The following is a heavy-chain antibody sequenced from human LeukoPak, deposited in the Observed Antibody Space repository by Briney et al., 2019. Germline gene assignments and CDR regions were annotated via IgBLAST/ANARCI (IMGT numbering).Heavy chain of an antibody. D-gene: IGHD5-12*01. CDR2: ISQNGDS. J-gene: IGHJ4*02. Sequence: PSETLSLTCGVSGGSLSFYYWSWIRQSPGKGLEWIAEISQNGDSNYNMSLKSRVTISLDKSKNQFSLRLSSVTAADTAVYYCARVSGYDWESFHDYWGQGILVTVSS. V-gene: IGHV4-34*01. CDR3: ARVSGYDWESFHDY. CDR1: GGSLSFYY.